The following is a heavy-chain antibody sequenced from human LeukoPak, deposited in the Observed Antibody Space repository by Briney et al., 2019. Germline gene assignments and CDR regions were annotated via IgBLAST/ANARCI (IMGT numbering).Heavy chain of an antibody. CDR3: VRDYQFIQEV. Sequence: GGSLRLSCVASGFTFSNYWMLWVRQAPGKGLMWVSLISTDGKSTRYAESVKGRFTISRDSAKNALYLQMDILRVEDTALYFCVRDYQFIQEVWGQGTTVTVSS. CDR1: GFTFSNYW. J-gene: IGHJ6*02. V-gene: IGHV3-74*01. CDR2: ISTDGKST. D-gene: IGHD2-2*01.